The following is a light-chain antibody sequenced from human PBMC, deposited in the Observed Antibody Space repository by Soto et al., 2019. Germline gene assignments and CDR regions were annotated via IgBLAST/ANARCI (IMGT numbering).Light chain of an antibody. CDR2: AAS. CDR3: QQSYSTLPFT. V-gene: IGKV1-39*01. CDR1: QSISSY. J-gene: IGKJ3*01. Sequence: DIQMTQSPSSLSASVGDRVTITCRASQSISSYLNWYQQKPGKAPKLLIYAASSLQSGVPSRFSGSGSGTDVTLTISSLQPEDFATYYCQQSYSTLPFTFGPGTKVDIK.